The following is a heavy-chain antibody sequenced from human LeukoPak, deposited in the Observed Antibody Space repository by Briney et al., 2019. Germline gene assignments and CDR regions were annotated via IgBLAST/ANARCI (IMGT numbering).Heavy chain of an antibody. D-gene: IGHD3-10*01. CDR3: AREAISMVRGVDY. V-gene: IGHV4-59*11. CDR1: GGSISSHF. CDR2: IFYSGTT. Sequence: PSETLSLTCTVSGGSISSHFWSWIRQPPGKGLEWIGYIFYSGTTKYNPSLRSRVTISADTSKNQFSLRLTSVTAADTAVYYCAREAISMVRGVDYWSQGSLVTVSS. J-gene: IGHJ4*02.